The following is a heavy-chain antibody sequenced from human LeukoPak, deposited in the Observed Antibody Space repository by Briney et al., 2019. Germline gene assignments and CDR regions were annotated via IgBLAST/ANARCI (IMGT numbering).Heavy chain of an antibody. V-gene: IGHV3-21*01. D-gene: IGHD1-1*01. CDR1: GFTFNTYI. CDR3: ARDSSILESSLGWFDP. CDR2: ISSSSYT. Sequence: GGSLRLSCAASGFTFNTYIMNWVRQAPGKGLEWVSSISSSSYTSYADLVKGRFTISRDNAKNSLYLQMNSLRAEDTAVYYCARDSSILESSLGWFDPWGQGALVTVSS. J-gene: IGHJ5*02.